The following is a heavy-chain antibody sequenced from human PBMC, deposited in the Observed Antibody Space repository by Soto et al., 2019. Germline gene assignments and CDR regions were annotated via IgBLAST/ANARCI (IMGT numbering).Heavy chain of an antibody. CDR2: INHSGST. CDR1: GGSFSGYY. V-gene: IGHV4-34*01. Sequence: VQLQQWGAGLLKPSETLSLTCAVYGGSFSGYYWSWIRQPPGKGLEWIGEINHSGSTNYNPSLKSRVTISVDTYKNQFSLKLSSVTAADTAVYYCARGGYSGYARWGQGTLVTVSS. D-gene: IGHD5-12*01. CDR3: ARGGYSGYAR. J-gene: IGHJ4*02.